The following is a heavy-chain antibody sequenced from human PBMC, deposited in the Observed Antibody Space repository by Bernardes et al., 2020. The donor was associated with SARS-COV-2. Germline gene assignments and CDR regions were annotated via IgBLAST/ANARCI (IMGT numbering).Heavy chain of an antibody. CDR1: GGSISSYY. CDR3: ARGGCSSTSCYASPIDY. V-gene: IGHV4-59*01. D-gene: IGHD2-2*01. CDR2: IYYSGST. Sequence: SETLSLTCTVSGGSISSYYWSWIRQPPGKGLEWIGYIYYSGSTNYNPSLKSRVTISVDTSKNQFSLKLSSVTAADTAVYYCARGGCSSTSCYASPIDYWGQGTLVTVSS. J-gene: IGHJ4*02.